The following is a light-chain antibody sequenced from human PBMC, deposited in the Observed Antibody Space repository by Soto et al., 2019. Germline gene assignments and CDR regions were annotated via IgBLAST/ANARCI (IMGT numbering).Light chain of an antibody. CDR2: DVT. V-gene: IGLV2-8*01. Sequence: QSALTQPPSASGSPGQSVAISCTGTSSDVGGYNYVSWYQQYPGKAPKLMIYDVTKRPSGVPDRFSGSKSGNTASLTVSGLQAEDEADYYCSSYAGTHIVFGTGTQLTVL. CDR3: SSYAGTHIV. J-gene: IGLJ1*01. CDR1: SSDVGGYNY.